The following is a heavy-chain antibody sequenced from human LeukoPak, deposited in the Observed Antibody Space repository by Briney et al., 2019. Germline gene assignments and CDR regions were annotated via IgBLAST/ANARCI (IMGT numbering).Heavy chain of an antibody. J-gene: IGHJ4*02. D-gene: IGHD2/OR15-2a*01. CDR3: ARDDFGPAY. V-gene: IGHV3-7*01. Sequence: TGGFLRLSCAASGFTFSNHWMSWVRQAPGKGLEWVANIHHEGSEEYYVDSVKGRFTISRDNAKNSLYLQMNGLRVEDTAVYYCARDDFGPAYWGQGTLVTVSS. CDR2: IHHEGSEE. CDR1: GFTFSNHW.